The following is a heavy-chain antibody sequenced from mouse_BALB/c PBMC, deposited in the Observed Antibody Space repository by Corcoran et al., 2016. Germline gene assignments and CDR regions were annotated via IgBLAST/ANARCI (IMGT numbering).Heavy chain of an antibody. D-gene: IGHD1-1*01. CDR2: INTYTGEP. CDR1: GYTFTNYG. Sequence: QIQLVQSGPELKKPGETVKISCKASGYTFTNYGMNWVKQAPGKGLKWMGWINTYTGEPTYADDFKGRFAFSLETSASTAYFQINNLKNDDTATYFCARDYGSSHASFAYWGHGPLVTVS. V-gene: IGHV9-3-1*01. CDR3: ARDYGSSHASFAY. J-gene: IGHJ3*01.